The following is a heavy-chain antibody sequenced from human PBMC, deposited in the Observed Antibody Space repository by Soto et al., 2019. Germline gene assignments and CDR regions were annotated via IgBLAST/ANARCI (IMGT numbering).Heavy chain of an antibody. CDR2: INHRGST. V-gene: IGHV4-34*01. CDR3: ARGWGYCSGGSCYKDYYYYMDV. J-gene: IGHJ6*03. CDR1: GGSFSGYY. Sequence: QVQLQQWGAGLLKPSETLSLTCAVYGGSFSGYYWSWTRQPPGKGLEWIGEINHRGSTNYNPSLKSRVTISVDTSKNQFSLKLSSVTAADTAVYYCARGWGYCSGGSCYKDYYYYMDVWGKGTTVTVSS. D-gene: IGHD2-15*01.